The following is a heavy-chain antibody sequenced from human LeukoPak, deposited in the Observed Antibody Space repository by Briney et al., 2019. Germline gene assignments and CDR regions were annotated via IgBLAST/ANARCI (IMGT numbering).Heavy chain of an antibody. J-gene: IGHJ4*02. CDR3: ARDAHGTIDY. Sequence: SVKVSCKASGGTFSSYAISWVRQAPGQGLEWMGGIIPIFGTANYAQKFQGRVTITADKSMSTAYMELSSLRSEDTAVYYCARDAHGTIDYWGQGTLVTVSS. CDR1: GGTFSSYA. D-gene: IGHD1-26*01. V-gene: IGHV1-69*06. CDR2: IIPIFGTA.